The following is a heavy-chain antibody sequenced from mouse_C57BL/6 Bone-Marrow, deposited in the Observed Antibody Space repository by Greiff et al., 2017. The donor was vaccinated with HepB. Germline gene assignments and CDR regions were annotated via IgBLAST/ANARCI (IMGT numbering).Heavy chain of an antibody. J-gene: IGHJ2*01. CDR3: ARRGYGSSYFDY. Sequence: LVESGAELARPGASVKLSCKASGYTFTSYGISWVKQRTGQGLEWIGEIYPRSGNTYYNEKLKGKATLTADKSSSTAYMELRNLTSEDSAVYFCARRGYGSSYFDYWGQGTTLTVSS. CDR1: GYTFTSYG. D-gene: IGHD1-1*01. CDR2: IYPRSGNT. V-gene: IGHV1-81*01.